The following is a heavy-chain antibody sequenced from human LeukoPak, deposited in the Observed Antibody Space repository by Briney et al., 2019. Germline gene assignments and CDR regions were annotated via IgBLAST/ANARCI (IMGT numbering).Heavy chain of an antibody. CDR3: ASLLVVPAKHYYYYYMDV. CDR2: ISSSASII. CDR1: GFTFSDYE. J-gene: IGHJ6*03. V-gene: IGHV3-48*03. Sequence: PGGSLRLSCAASGFTFSDYEMNWVRQAPGKGLEWVSYISSSASIIYYSDSVKGRFTISRDNAKNSLYLQMNSLRAEDTAVYYCASLLVVPAKHYYYYYMDVWGKGTTVTISS. D-gene: IGHD2-2*01.